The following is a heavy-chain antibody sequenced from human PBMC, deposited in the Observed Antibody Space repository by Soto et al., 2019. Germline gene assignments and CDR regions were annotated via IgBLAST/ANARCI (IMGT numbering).Heavy chain of an antibody. CDR2: IYYSGST. Sequence: ASETLSLTCTVSGGSISSGGYYWSWIRQHPGKGLEWIGYIYYSGSTYYNPSLKSRVTISVDTSKNQFSLKLSSVTAADTAVYYCARGLTTRLRYYYYGMDVWGHGTTVTVSS. J-gene: IGHJ6*02. V-gene: IGHV4-31*03. CDR3: ARGLTTRLRYYYYGMDV. D-gene: IGHD4-4*01. CDR1: GGSISSGGYY.